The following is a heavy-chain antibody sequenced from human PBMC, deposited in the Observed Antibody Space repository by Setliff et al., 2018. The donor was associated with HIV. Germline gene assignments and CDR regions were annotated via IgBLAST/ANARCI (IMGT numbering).Heavy chain of an antibody. CDR3: VRGIVGASVFNY. CDR1: GFTFGSQW. Sequence: VGSLRLSCAASGFTFGSQWMHWVRQAPGKGLVWVSRISPDGSVINYAGSVKGRSTISRDNAKNTLYLQMNGLGAEDTAVYYCVRGIVGASVFNYWGQGTQVTVSS. J-gene: IGHJ4*02. V-gene: IGHV3-74*01. CDR2: ISPDGSVI. D-gene: IGHD1-26*01.